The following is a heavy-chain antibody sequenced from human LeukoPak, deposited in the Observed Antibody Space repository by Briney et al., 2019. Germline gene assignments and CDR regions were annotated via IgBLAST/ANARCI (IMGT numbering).Heavy chain of an antibody. J-gene: IGHJ4*02. CDR1: GLTLSPYW. Sequence: GRSLRLSCAASGLTLSPYWMHWVRQAPGKGLVWVSHISTDGTVTTYADSVKGRFTISRDNAKSTLYLQMNSLRAEDTAVYYCVRDSNLSFDYWGQGSLVTVSS. V-gene: IGHV3-74*01. CDR2: ISTDGTVT. CDR3: VRDSNLSFDY. D-gene: IGHD1-14*01.